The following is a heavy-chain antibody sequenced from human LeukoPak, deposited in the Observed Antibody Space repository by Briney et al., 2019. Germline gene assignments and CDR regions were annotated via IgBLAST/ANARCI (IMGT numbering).Heavy chain of an antibody. V-gene: IGHV4-31*03. J-gene: IGHJ4*02. Sequence: PSETLSLTCTVPGGSISSGGYYWSWIRQHPGKGLEWIGYIYYSGSTYYNPSLKSRVTISVDTSKNQFSLKLSSVTAADTAVYYCARVLVEMATSNFDYWGQGTLVTVSS. CDR1: GGSISSGGYY. D-gene: IGHD5-24*01. CDR3: ARVLVEMATSNFDY. CDR2: IYYSGST.